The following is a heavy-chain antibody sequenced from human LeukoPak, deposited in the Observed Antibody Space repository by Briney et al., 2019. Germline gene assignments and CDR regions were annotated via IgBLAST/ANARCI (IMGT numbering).Heavy chain of an antibody. Sequence: GGSLRLSCAASGFTFSSYAMSWVRQAPGKGLEWVSAISGSGGSTYYADSVKGRFTISRDNSKNTLYLQMNSLRAEDTAVYYCAKGRFTIGLLWFGNLRWFDPWGQGTLVTVSS. V-gene: IGHV3-23*01. D-gene: IGHD3-10*01. CDR2: ISGSGGST. J-gene: IGHJ5*02. CDR3: AKGRFTIGLLWFGNLRWFDP. CDR1: GFTFSSYA.